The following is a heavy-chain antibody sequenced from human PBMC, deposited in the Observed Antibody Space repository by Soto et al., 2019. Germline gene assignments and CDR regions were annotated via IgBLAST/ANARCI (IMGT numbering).Heavy chain of an antibody. CDR1: GYTFTSYG. D-gene: IGHD3-3*01. Sequence: GASVKVSCKASGYTFTSYGISWVRQAPGQGLEWMGWISAYNGNTNYAQKLQGRVTMTTDTSTSTAYMELRSLRSDDTAVYYCARDPDYDFWSGWTPNWFDPWGQGTLVTSPQ. V-gene: IGHV1-18*01. CDR2: ISAYNGNT. J-gene: IGHJ5*02. CDR3: ARDPDYDFWSGWTPNWFDP.